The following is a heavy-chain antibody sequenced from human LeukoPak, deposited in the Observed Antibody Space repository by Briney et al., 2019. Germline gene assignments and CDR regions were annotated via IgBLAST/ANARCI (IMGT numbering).Heavy chain of an antibody. V-gene: IGHV4-34*01. CDR3: ARDNLYYFDY. Sequence: PSETLSLTCAVYGGSFSGYYWSWIRQPPGKGLEWIGEINHSGSTNYNPSLKSRVTISVDTSKNQFSLKLSSVTAADTAVYYCARDNLYYFDYWGQGTLVTVSS. CDR1: GGSFSGYY. J-gene: IGHJ4*02. CDR2: INHSGST.